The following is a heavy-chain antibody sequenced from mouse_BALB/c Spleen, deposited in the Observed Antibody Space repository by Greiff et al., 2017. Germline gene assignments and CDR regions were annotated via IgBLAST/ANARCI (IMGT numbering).Heavy chain of an antibody. V-gene: IGHV1S56*01. J-gene: IGHJ4*01. CDR1: GYTFTSYY. Sequence: QVQLQQSGPELVKPGASVRISCKASGYTFTSYYIHWVKQRPGQGLEWIGWIYPGNVNTKYNEKFKGKATLTADKSSSTAYMQLSSLTSEDSAVYFCARKGYGNPYAMDDWGQGTSVTVSS. CDR3: ARKGYGNPYAMDD. D-gene: IGHD2-1*01. CDR2: IYPGNVNT.